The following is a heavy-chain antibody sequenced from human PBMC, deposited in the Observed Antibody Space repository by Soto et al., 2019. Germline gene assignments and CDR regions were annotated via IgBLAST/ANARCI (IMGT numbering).Heavy chain of an antibody. D-gene: IGHD5-18*01. CDR1: GYTFTSYA. J-gene: IGHJ4*02. CDR3: ARGGIQHHFDY. Sequence: QVQLVQSGAEVKKPGASVKVSCKASGYTFTSYAIHWVRQAPGQGLEWMGWINAGNSNTKYSQKFQGRVTITRDTSASTAYMELSSLTSEDTAVYYCARGGIQHHFDYWGQGTLVTVSS. V-gene: IGHV1-3*01. CDR2: INAGNSNT.